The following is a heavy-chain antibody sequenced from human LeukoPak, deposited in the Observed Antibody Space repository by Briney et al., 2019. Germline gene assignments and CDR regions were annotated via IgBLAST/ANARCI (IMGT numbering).Heavy chain of an antibody. CDR1: GGSISSYY. CDR2: IYYSGST. D-gene: IGHD3-10*01. CDR3: ARLYRPFGESYMDV. V-gene: IGHV4-59*08. Sequence: PSETLSLICTVSGGSISSYYWTWIRQPPGKGLEWIGFIYYSGSTNHNPSLKSRVTISVDTSKNQFSLKLSSVTAADTAVYYCARLYRPFGESYMDVWGKGTTVTVSS. J-gene: IGHJ6*03.